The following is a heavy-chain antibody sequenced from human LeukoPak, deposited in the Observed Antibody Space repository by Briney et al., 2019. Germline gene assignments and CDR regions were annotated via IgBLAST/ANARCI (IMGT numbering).Heavy chain of an antibody. V-gene: IGHV3-7*01. CDR3: ARGSRSSGWHYFDY. D-gene: IGHD6-19*01. J-gene: IGHJ4*02. CDR1: GFTFSDYW. Sequence: GGSLRLSCAASGFTFSDYWMNWVRQPPGKGLEWVANIKQDGSEKYYVDSVKGRFTISSDNTKNSLYLQMNSLRAEDTAVYYCARGSRSSGWHYFDYWGQGTLVTVSS. CDR2: IKQDGSEK.